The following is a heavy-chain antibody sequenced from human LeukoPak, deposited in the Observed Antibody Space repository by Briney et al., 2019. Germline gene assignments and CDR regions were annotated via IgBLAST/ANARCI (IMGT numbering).Heavy chain of an antibody. D-gene: IGHD3-22*01. CDR1: GCSISSGGHY. Sequence: SGTLSLTCTVSGCSISSGGHYWSWIRQPPGKGLVWIAYMYYSGSTYYNPSLKSRVTMSADTSKNQLSLKLSSVTAEDTAVYYCARPYYYDSRIDPWGQGILVTVSS. J-gene: IGHJ5*02. CDR2: MYYSGST. V-gene: IGHV4-30-4*01. CDR3: ARPYYYDSRIDP.